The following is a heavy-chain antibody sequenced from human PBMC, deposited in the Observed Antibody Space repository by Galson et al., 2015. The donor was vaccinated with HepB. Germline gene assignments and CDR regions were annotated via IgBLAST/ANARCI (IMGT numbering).Heavy chain of an antibody. CDR1: GFTFSSYG. CDR3: ASGYQELLIDH. J-gene: IGHJ4*02. Sequence: SLRLSCAASGFTFSSYGMHWVRQAPGKGLAWAAVIWYDGSNKYYRDSVKGRFTISRDNSKNTLYLQMNSLRAEDTAVYYCASGYQELLIDHWGQGTLVTVSA. D-gene: IGHD2-2*01. V-gene: IGHV3-33*01. CDR2: IWYDGSNK.